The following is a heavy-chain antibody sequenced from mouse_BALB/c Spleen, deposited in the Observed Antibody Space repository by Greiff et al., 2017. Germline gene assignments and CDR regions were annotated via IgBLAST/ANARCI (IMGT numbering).Heavy chain of an antibody. CDR1: GYSITSGYY. CDR3: ARDQGYDGYYGY. CDR2: ISYDGSN. V-gene: IGHV3-6*02. Sequence: VQLKQSGPGLVKPSQSLSLTCSVTGYSITSGYYWNWIRQFPGNKLEWMGYISYDGSNNYNPSLKNRISITRDTSKNQFFLKLNSVTTEDTATYYCARDQGYDGYYGYWGQGTTLTVSS. J-gene: IGHJ2*01. D-gene: IGHD2-3*01.